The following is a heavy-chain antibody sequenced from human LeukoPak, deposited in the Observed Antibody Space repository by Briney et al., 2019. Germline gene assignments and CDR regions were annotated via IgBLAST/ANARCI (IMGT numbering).Heavy chain of an antibody. V-gene: IGHV3-74*01. D-gene: IGHD1-26*01. J-gene: IGHJ4*02. Sequence: GGSLRLSCAASGFTFSDYYMSWIRQAPGKGLVWVSRINSDGRNTGYADSVKGRFTISRDNAKNTLYLQMNSLRAEDTAVYYCGGSGSHEDYWGQGTLVIVSS. CDR2: INSDGRNT. CDR1: GFTFSDYY. CDR3: GGSGSHEDY.